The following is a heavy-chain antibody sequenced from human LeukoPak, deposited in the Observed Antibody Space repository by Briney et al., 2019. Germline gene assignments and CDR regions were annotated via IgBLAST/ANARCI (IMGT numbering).Heavy chain of an antibody. CDR2: IYYSGST. CDR1: GGSISSYY. D-gene: IGHD1-26*01. CDR3: ARDRMGATFDY. J-gene: IGHJ4*02. Sequence: PSETLSLTCTVSGGSISSYYWSWIRQPPGKGLEWIGYIYYSGSTNYNPSLKSRVTISVDTSKNQFSLKLSSVTAADTAVYYCARDRMGATFDYWGQGTLVTVSS. V-gene: IGHV4-59*01.